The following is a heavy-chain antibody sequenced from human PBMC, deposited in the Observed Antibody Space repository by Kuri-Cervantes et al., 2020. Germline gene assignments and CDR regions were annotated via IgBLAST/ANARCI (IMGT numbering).Heavy chain of an antibody. J-gene: IGHJ4*02. CDR3: ARGGSSWSLYS. CDR2: IKQDGSEK. D-gene: IGHD6-13*01. V-gene: IGHV3-7*01. Sequence: GGSLRLSCAASGFTFSSYGMHWVRQAPGKGLEWVANIKQDGSEKYYVDSVKGRFTISRDNAKNSLYLQMNSLRAEDTAVYYCARGGSSWSLYSWGQGTLVTVSS. CDR1: GFTFSSYG.